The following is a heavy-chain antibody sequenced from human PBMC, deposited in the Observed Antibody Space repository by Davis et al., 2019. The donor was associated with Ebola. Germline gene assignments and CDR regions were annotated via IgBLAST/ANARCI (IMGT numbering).Heavy chain of an antibody. V-gene: IGHV1-69*06. J-gene: IGHJ6*03. CDR2: IIPIFGTA. D-gene: IGHD2-2*01. Sequence: SVKVSCKASGGTFSSYAISWVRQAPGQGLEWMGGIIPIFGTANYAQKFQGRVTMTEDTSTDTAYMELSSLRSEDTAVYYCAREVYGCSSTSCYGRYYYYYYMDVWGKGTTVTVSS. CDR1: GGTFSSYA. CDR3: AREVYGCSSTSCYGRYYYYYYMDV.